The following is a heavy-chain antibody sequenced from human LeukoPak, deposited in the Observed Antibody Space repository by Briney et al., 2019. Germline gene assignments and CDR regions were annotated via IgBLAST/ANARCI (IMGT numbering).Heavy chain of an antibody. V-gene: IGHV1-18*01. J-gene: IGHJ4*02. CDR2: ISTYNGNT. CDR3: ARGQYFDY. Sequence: ASVKVSCKASGYTFTTYGISWMRQVPGQGLEWMGWISTYNGNTNYAQKLQGRVTLTTDTSTGTAYMELRSLKSDDTAVYYCARGQYFDYWGQGTLVTVSS. CDR1: GYTFTTYG.